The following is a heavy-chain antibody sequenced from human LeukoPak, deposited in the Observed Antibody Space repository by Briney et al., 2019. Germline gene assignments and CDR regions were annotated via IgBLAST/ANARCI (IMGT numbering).Heavy chain of an antibody. J-gene: IGHJ4*02. CDR3: ARLIPPFDY. CDR1: GGSISNSSYY. V-gene: IGHV4-39*01. CDR2: IYYSGST. Sequence: PSETLSLTCTVSGGSISNSSYYWVWMRQPPGKRLEWIGSIYYSGSTYYNPPLKSRVTISVVTSTNQFSLKLCSVTAADTAVYYCARLIPPFDYWGQGTLVTVSS.